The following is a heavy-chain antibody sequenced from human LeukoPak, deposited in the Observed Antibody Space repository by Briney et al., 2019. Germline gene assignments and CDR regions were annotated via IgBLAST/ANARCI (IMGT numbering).Heavy chain of an antibody. CDR2: ISSSGSTI. CDR1: GFTFSSYE. J-gene: IGHJ4*02. Sequence: GGSLRLSCAASGFTFSSYEMNWVRQAPGKGLEWVAYISSSGSTIYYADSVKGRFTISRDNAKNSLYLQMNSLRAEDTAVYYCARSDSRDYDSSGSIDYWGQGTLVTVSS. CDR3: ARSDSRDYDSSGSIDY. V-gene: IGHV3-48*03. D-gene: IGHD3-22*01.